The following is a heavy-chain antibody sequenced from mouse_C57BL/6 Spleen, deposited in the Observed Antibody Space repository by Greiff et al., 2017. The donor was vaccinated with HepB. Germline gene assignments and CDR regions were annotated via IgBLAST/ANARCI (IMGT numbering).Heavy chain of an antibody. CDR1: GYSITSGYY. CDR2: ISYDGSN. J-gene: IGHJ4*01. D-gene: IGHD2-14*01. Sequence: VQLQQSGPGLVKPSQSLSLTCSVTGYSITSGYYWNWIRQFPGNKLEWMGYISYDGSNNYNPSLKNRISITRDTSKNQFFLKLNSVTTEDTATYYCAREGTIGYDAMDYWGQGTSVTVSS. CDR3: AREGTIGYDAMDY. V-gene: IGHV3-6*01.